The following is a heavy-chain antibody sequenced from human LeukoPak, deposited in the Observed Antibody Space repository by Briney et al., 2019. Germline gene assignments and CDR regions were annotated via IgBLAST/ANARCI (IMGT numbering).Heavy chain of an antibody. V-gene: IGHV3-7*01. CDR3: ARDTGGGYSCYDC. J-gene: IGHJ4*02. Sequence: PGGSLRLSCAASGLTFSSYWMTWIRQAPGKGLEWVANIKQDGSEKYYVDSVKGRFTISRDNAKNSLYLQMNSLRAGDTAVYYCARDTGGGYSCYDCWGQGTLVTVSS. CDR1: GLTFSSYW. CDR2: IKQDGSEK. D-gene: IGHD5-18*01.